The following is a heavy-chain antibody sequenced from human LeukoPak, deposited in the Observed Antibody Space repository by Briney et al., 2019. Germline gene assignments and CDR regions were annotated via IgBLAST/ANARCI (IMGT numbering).Heavy chain of an antibody. V-gene: IGHV3-53*01. Sequence: GGSLRLSCAASGLTVSSNCMSWVRQAPGKGLEWVSFICSGGSTYYTDSVKGRFTIPRDNSKNTLYLQMNSLRAEDTAVYYCARRAGDYSHPYDYWGQGILVTVSS. CDR3: ARRAGDYSHPYDY. CDR2: ICSGGST. D-gene: IGHD3-22*01. CDR1: GLTVSSNC. J-gene: IGHJ4*02.